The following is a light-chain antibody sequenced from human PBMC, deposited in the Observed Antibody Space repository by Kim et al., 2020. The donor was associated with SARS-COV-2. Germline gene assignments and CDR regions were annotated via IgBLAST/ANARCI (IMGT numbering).Light chain of an antibody. Sequence: GQSITISCTGTRSDVGSYKHGSWYQHDPGKAPKLMIYEVSERPSGVSTRFSGSKSGNTASLTISGLQAEDEADYYCCSYAVSNTLVFGGGTKLTVL. CDR3: CSYAVSNTLV. CDR1: RSDVGSYKH. J-gene: IGLJ2*01. CDR2: EVS. V-gene: IGLV2-23*02.